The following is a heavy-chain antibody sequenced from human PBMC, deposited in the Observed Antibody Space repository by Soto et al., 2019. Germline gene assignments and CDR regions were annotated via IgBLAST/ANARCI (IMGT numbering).Heavy chain of an antibody. Sequence: GGSLRLSCAASGFTFSDYAIHWVRLASGKGLEWVGRIKSKAENYATAYAASVKGRFTISRDDSQNTAYLQMDSLKTEDTAVYYCSRLGFSSTWYGLNYWGHGTLVTVSS. CDR1: GFTFSDYA. V-gene: IGHV3-73*01. J-gene: IGHJ4*01. D-gene: IGHD6-13*01. CDR3: SRLGFSSTWYGLNY. CDR2: IKSKAENYAT.